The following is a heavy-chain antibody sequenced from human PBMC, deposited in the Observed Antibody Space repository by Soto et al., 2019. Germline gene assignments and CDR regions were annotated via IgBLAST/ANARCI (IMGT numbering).Heavy chain of an antibody. CDR3: ARGIEGGSYSYNWFDP. D-gene: IGHD1-26*01. Sequence: ISGDSVSSNSAAWNWIRQSPSRGLEWLGRTYYRSKWYNDYAVSVKSRITINPDTSKNQFSLQLNSVTPEDTAVYYCARGIEGGSYSYNWFDPWGQGTLVTVSS. CDR2: TYYRSKWYN. CDR1: GDSVSSNSAA. J-gene: IGHJ5*02. V-gene: IGHV6-1*01.